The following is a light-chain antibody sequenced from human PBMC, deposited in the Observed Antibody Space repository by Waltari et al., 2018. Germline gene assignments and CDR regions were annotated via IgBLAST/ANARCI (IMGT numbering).Light chain of an antibody. CDR1: SLRGYY. CDR3: YSRDNSGDHLRV. V-gene: IGLV3-19*01. Sequence: SSELTQDPAVSVALGQTVRITCQGDSLRGYYASWYQQKPGQAPVLIIHGKHTRPSGIPDRFSGSSSGNTGSLTITGAQAEDEADYYCYSRDNSGDHLRVFGTGTKVTVL. CDR2: GKH. J-gene: IGLJ1*01.